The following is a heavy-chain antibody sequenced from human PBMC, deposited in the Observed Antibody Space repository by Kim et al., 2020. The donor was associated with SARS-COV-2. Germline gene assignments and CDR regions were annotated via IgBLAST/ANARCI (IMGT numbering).Heavy chain of an antibody. J-gene: IGHJ4*02. CDR2: ST. CDR3: ASSDYSKNDY. Sequence: STNHHPPLKSRVTISVDPSKNQFSLKLSSWTAADTAVYYCASSDYSKNDYWGQGTLVTVSS. D-gene: IGHD4-4*01. V-gene: IGHV4-34*01.